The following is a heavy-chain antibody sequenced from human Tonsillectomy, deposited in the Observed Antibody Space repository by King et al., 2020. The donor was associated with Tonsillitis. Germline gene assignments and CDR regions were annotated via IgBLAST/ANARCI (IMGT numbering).Heavy chain of an antibody. V-gene: IGHV3-48*01. D-gene: IGHD3-3*01. CDR1: GFSFSSYS. CDR3: ARGEHFDFWSGFSAFDY. Sequence: VQLVESGGGLVQPGGSLRLSCAASGFSFSSYSMNWVRQAPGRGLEWISYISGSSSPIYYADSVKGRFTISRDNAKNSLSLQMNSLRAEDTGVYYCARGEHFDFWSGFSAFDYWGQGILVTVSS. CDR2: ISGSSSPI. J-gene: IGHJ4*02.